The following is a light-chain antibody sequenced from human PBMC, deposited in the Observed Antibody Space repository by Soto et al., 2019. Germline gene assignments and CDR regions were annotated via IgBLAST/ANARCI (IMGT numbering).Light chain of an antibody. CDR2: LGS. CDR1: QSLLHSNGYNC. V-gene: IGKV2-28*01. CDR3: MQALQTPLT. Sequence: DIVMTQSPLSLPVTPGEPSSISCRSSQSLLHSNGYNCLDWYLQKPGQSPQLLIYLGSNRASGVPDRVSGSGFTTEFTLKISRVEAEDVGVYYCMQALQTPLTFGGGTKVEIK. J-gene: IGKJ4*01.